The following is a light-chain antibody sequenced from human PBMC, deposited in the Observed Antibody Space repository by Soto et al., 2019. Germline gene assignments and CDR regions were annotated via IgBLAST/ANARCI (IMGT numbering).Light chain of an antibody. Sequence: EIVMTQSPATLSVSPGERATLSCRASQSVSSTLAWYQQKPGQAPRLLIYGASTRSTGIPARFSGSGSGTECTLTISSLQSEDFAVYYCQQYNNWPRGTFGQGTRLEIK. CDR3: QQYNNWPRGT. V-gene: IGKV3-15*01. CDR1: QSVSST. CDR2: GAS. J-gene: IGKJ5*01.